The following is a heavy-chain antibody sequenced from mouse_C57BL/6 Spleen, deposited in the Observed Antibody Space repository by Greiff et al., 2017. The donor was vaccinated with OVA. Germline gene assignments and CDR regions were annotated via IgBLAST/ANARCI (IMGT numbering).Heavy chain of an antibody. D-gene: IGHD2-1*01. V-gene: IGHV1-76*01. CDR3: ARLGNYGGAMDY. Sequence: QVQLQQSGAELVRPGASVKLSCKASGYTFTDYYINWVKQRPGQGLEWIARIYPGSGNTYYNEKFKGKATLTAEKSSSTAYMQLSSLTSEDSAVYFCARLGNYGGAMDYWGQGTSVTVSS. J-gene: IGHJ4*01. CDR1: GYTFTDYY. CDR2: IYPGSGNT.